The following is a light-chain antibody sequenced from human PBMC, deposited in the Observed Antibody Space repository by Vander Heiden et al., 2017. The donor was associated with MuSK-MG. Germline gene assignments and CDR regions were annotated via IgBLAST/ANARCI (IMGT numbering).Light chain of an antibody. CDR2: WAS. CDR3: QQDLSVPLT. V-gene: IGKV4-1*01. Sequence: DTVITQSPGSLAVSLGETATINCKSSQSLLYRSTNENYLAWYQQKPRQPPKLLFYWASTRQSGVPDRFSDSGSGTDFTLTIRGLQPEDVAVYYCQQDLSVPLTFGGGTKVEIK. CDR1: QSLLYRSTNENY. J-gene: IGKJ4*01.